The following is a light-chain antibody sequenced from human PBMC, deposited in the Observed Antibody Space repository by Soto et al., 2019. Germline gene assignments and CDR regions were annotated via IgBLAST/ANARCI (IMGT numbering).Light chain of an antibody. Sequence: DIQVTQSPSSLSASVADRVTITCRASQNINNYLNWYQQKPGKAPKLLIYAASSLQSGVSSRFSGSGSGTKFTLTISCLQLEDCATYSCQQGFSTLWTFGQGTKVDIK. CDR1: QNINNY. CDR3: QQGFSTLWT. J-gene: IGKJ1*01. CDR2: AAS. V-gene: IGKV1-39*01.